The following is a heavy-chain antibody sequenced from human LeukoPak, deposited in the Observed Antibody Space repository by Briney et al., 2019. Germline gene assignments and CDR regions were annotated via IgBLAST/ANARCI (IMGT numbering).Heavy chain of an antibody. CDR3: VRDLNWGFDS. CDR1: GFTFSRYS. J-gene: IGHJ5*01. CDR2: IGISTSDI. D-gene: IGHD7-27*01. Sequence: GGSLRLSCAASGFTFSRYSVNWVRQAPGKGLEWISYIGISTSDISYVDSVKGRFTISRDNAKNSLFLQMNRLTAVDTAVYYCVRDLNWGFDSWGQGILVTVSS. V-gene: IGHV3-48*01.